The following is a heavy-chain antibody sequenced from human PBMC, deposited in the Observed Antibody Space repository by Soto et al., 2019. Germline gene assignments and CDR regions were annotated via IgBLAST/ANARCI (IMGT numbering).Heavy chain of an antibody. Sequence: QVQLVESGGGVVQPGRSLRLSCAASGFTFSSYGMHWVRQAPGKGLEWVAVISYDGSNKYYADSVKGRFTISRDNSKKTLYLQMNSLRAEDTAVYYCAKGMAVAGTIHEPFDYWGQGTLVTVSS. CDR3: AKGMAVAGTIHEPFDY. J-gene: IGHJ4*02. V-gene: IGHV3-30*18. CDR2: ISYDGSNK. CDR1: GFTFSSYG. D-gene: IGHD6-19*01.